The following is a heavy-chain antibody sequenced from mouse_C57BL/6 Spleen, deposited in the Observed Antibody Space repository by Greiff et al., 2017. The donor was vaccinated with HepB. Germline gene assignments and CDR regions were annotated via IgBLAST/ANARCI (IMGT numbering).Heavy chain of an antibody. CDR3: ARTGYSNYGDY. J-gene: IGHJ2*01. Sequence: VQLQQSGAELVKPGASVKLSCTASGYTFTSYWMQWVKQRPGQGLEWIGEIDPSDSYTNYNQKFKGKATLTVDTSSSTAYMQLSSLTSEDSAVEYCARTGYSNYGDYWGQGTTLTVSS. V-gene: IGHV1-50*01. D-gene: IGHD2-5*01. CDR1: GYTFTSYW. CDR2: IDPSDSYT.